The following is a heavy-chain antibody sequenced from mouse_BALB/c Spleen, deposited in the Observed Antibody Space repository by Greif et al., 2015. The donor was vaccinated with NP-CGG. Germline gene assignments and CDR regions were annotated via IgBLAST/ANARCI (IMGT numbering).Heavy chain of an antibody. CDR2: ISNLAYSI. J-gene: IGHJ1*01. V-gene: IGHV5-15*02. D-gene: IGHD1-1*01. Sequence: DVMLVESGGGLVQPGGSRKLSCAASGFTFSDYGIAWVRQAPGKGPEWVAFISNLAYSIYYADTVTGRFTISRENAKNTLYLEMSSLRSEGTAMYYCARDHYGSSYWYFDVWGAGTTVTVSS. CDR1: GFTFSDYG. CDR3: ARDHYGSSYWYFDV.